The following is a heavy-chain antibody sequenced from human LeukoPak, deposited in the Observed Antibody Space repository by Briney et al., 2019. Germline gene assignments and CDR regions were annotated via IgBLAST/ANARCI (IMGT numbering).Heavy chain of an antibody. CDR1: GGTFSSYA. V-gene: IGHV1-69*06. Sequence: GSSMKVSCKASGGTFSSYAISWVRQAPGQGLEWMGGIIPIFGTANYAQKFQGRVTITADKSTSTAYMELSSLRSEDTAVYYCAREGGSGSYLDYWGQGTLVTVSS. CDR3: AREGGSGSYLDY. D-gene: IGHD3-10*01. J-gene: IGHJ4*02. CDR2: IIPIFGTA.